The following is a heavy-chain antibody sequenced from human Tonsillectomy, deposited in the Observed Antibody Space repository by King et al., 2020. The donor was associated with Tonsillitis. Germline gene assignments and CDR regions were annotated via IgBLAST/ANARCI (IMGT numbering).Heavy chain of an antibody. CDR2: INPNSGDT. CDR3: ATNAIESDTSAYRDFRH. J-gene: IGHJ1*01. V-gene: IGHV1-2*02. D-gene: IGHD3-22*01. CDR1: GDTFTGHF. Sequence: QLVQSGAELRKPGASVTVSCRTSGDTFTGHFVHWVRQAPGQGLEWMGWINPNSGDTHYAPSFQGRVTLGGDVSSTTAYMGLSSLRPDDTAVYYCATNAIESDTSAYRDFRHWGQGTLVTVSS.